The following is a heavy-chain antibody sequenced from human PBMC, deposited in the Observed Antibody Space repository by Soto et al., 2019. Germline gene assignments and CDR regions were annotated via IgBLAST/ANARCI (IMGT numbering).Heavy chain of an antibody. D-gene: IGHD1-26*01. CDR2: TYYRSKWYN. CDR3: ARDPGIVAHSTYYYYYMDV. J-gene: IGHJ6*03. Sequence: SQTLSLTCAISGDSVSSNSAAWNWIRQSPSRGLEWLGRTYYRSKWYNDYAVSVKSRITINPDTSKNQLFLQLNSVTPEDTAVYFCARDPGIVAHSTYYYYYMDVWGKGTTVTVSS. V-gene: IGHV6-1*01. CDR1: GDSVSSNSAA.